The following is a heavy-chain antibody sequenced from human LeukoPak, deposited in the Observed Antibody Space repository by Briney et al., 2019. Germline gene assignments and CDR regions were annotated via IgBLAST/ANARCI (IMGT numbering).Heavy chain of an antibody. V-gene: IGHV3-21*01. CDR3: ARVGSGYFFFDY. Sequence: GGSLRLSCAASGFTFSSYSMNWVRQAPGKGLEWVSSISSSSSYIYYADSVKGRFTISRDNAKNSLYLQMNSLRAEDTAVYYCARVGSGYFFFDYWGQGTLVTVSS. D-gene: IGHD3-22*01. J-gene: IGHJ4*02. CDR2: ISSSSSYI. CDR1: GFTFSSYS.